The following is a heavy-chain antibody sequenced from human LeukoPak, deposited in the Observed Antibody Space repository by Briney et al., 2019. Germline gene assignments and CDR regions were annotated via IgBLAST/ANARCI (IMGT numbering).Heavy chain of an antibody. Sequence: SETLSLTCAVYGGSFSGYYWSWIRQPPGKGLEWIGEINHSGSTNYNPSLKSRVTISVDTSKNQFSLKLSSVTAADTAVYYCARAEMATIMWYYWGQGTLVTVSS. CDR3: ARAEMATIMWYY. V-gene: IGHV4-34*01. D-gene: IGHD5-24*01. CDR1: GGSFSGYY. J-gene: IGHJ4*02. CDR2: INHSGST.